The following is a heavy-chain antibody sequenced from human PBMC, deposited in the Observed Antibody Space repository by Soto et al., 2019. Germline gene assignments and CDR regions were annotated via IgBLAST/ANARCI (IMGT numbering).Heavy chain of an antibody. V-gene: IGHV4-61*03. CDR1: GASISSGTYY. D-gene: IGHD3-16*01. J-gene: IGHJ5*02. Sequence: QVHLQESRPGLVKASETLSLTCTVFGASISSGTYYWTWIRQAPGKGLEWVGHIYYTGSTNYNPALIDRVTISVDTSKNHFSRQLTSVAAADTAVYYCARGAGFSYASTWFDIWGQGTLVTVSS. CDR2: IYYTGST. CDR3: ARGAGFSYASTWFDI.